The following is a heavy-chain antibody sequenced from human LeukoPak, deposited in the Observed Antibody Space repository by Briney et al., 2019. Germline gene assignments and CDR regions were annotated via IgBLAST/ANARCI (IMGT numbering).Heavy chain of an antibody. J-gene: IGHJ5*02. CDR1: GGSISSSSYY. CDR2: IYYSGST. Sequence: SETLSLTCTVSGGSISSSSYYWGWIRQPPGKGLEWIGSIYYSGSTYYNPSLKSRVTISVDTSKNQFSLKLSSATPEDTAVYYCARDQGWFDPWGQGTLVTVSS. CDR3: ARDQGWFDP. V-gene: IGHV4-39*01.